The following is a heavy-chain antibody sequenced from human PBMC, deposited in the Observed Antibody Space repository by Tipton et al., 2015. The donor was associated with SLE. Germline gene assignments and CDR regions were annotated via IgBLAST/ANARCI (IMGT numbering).Heavy chain of an antibody. CDR2: ISYDGSNK. CDR1: GFTFSSYA. J-gene: IGHJ4*02. D-gene: IGHD6-13*01. CDR3: ARDSQPGSSWDFDY. Sequence: SLRLSCAASGFTFSSYAMHWVRQAPGKGLEWVAVISYDGSNKYYADSVKGRFTISRDNSKNTLYLQMNSLRAEDTAVYYCARDSQPGSSWDFDYWGQGTLVTVS. V-gene: IGHV3-30*04.